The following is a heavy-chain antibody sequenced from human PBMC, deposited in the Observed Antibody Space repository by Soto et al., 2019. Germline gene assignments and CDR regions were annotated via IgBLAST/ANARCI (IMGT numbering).Heavy chain of an antibody. CDR1: GGTFSSYA. D-gene: IGHD3-10*01. CDR2: IIPIFGTA. CDR3: ERGRGVDAFDI. Sequence: SGKVCCNSSGGTFSSYAISWVRQAPGQGLEWMGGIIPIFGTANYAQKFQGRVTITADESTSTAYMELSSLRSEDTAVYYCERGRGVDAFDIWGQGTMVTVSS. V-gene: IGHV1-69*13. J-gene: IGHJ3*02.